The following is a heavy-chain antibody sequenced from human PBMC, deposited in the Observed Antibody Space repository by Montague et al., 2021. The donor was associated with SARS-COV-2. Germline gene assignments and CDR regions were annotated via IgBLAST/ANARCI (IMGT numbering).Heavy chain of an antibody. Sequence: SETLSLTCTVSGGSISSSSYYWGWIRQPPGKGLEWIGSIYYSGGTXYXXXXKXRVTISVDTSKNQFSLKLSSVTAADTAVYYCARKEMKYSSIWSTGGNWFDPWGQGTLVTVSS. D-gene: IGHD6-13*01. CDR1: GGSISSSSYY. CDR3: ARKEMKYSSIWSTGGNWFDP. V-gene: IGHV4-39*01. CDR2: IYYSGGT. J-gene: IGHJ5*02.